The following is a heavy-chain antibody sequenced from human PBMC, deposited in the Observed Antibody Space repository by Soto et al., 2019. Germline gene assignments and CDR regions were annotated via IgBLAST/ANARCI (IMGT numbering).Heavy chain of an antibody. V-gene: IGHV3-48*02. Sequence: GGSLRLSCVASGFSFSNYNMHWVRQAPGKGLEWVSYITDSSDTVHYADSVRGRFTISRDNAESSLYLQMNSLRDEDTAVYFCARDFGHGYYLDYWGRGTLVTVSS. CDR2: ITDSSDTV. J-gene: IGHJ4*02. D-gene: IGHD3-3*01. CDR1: GFSFSNYN. CDR3: ARDFGHGYYLDY.